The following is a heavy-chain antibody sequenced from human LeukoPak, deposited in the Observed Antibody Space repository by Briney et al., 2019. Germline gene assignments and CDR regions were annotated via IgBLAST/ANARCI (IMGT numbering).Heavy chain of an antibody. D-gene: IGHD3-10*01. CDR2: ISAYNGNT. V-gene: IGHV1-18*01. Sequence: ASVKVSCKASGYTFTSYGISWVRQAPGQGLEWMGWISAYNGNTNYAQKLQGRVTMTTDTSTSTAYMELRSLRSEDTAVYYCARVFVYGSGGATGNYYYGMDVWGQGTSVTVSS. CDR3: ARVFVYGSGGATGNYYYGMDV. CDR1: GYTFTSYG. J-gene: IGHJ6*02.